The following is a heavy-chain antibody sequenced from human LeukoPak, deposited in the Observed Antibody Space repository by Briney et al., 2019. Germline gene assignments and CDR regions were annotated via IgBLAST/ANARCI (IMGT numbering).Heavy chain of an antibody. CDR3: ARPVGATNPYFDY. Sequence: PGGSLRLSCAASGFTVSSNYMSWVRQAPGKGLEWVSVIYSGGSTYYADSVKGRFTISRDNSKNTLYLQMNSLRAEDTAVYYCARPVGATNPYFDYWGQGTLVTVSS. CDR2: IYSGGST. J-gene: IGHJ4*02. D-gene: IGHD1-26*01. V-gene: IGHV3-66*04. CDR1: GFTVSSNY.